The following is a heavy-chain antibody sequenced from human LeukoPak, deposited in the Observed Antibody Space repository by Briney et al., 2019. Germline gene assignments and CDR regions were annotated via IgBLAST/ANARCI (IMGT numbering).Heavy chain of an antibody. J-gene: IGHJ4*02. CDR3: ARVPAYYGDYARSFDY. CDR1: GYTSTSYY. Sequence: ASVKVSCKASGYTSTSYYMHWVRQAPGQGLEWMGIINPSGGSTSYAQKFQGRVTMTRDTSTSTVYMELSSLRSEDTAVYYCARVPAYYGDYARSFDYWGQGTLVTVSS. D-gene: IGHD4-17*01. CDR2: INPSGGST. V-gene: IGHV1-46*01.